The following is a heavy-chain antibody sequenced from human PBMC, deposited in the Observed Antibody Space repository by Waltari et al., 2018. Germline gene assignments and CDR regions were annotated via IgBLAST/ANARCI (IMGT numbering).Heavy chain of an antibody. Sequence: EEQLVQTGGGLVQPGGSLRLSCAASGFRFSAYWMSWVRQASGKGLEWVASIKQDESEKHHVDSVKGRFTISRDNAKNSLYLQMGSLRAEDTAVYYCARGGYYWSFDLWGRGTLVTVSS. CDR1: GFRFSAYW. D-gene: IGHD5-12*01. V-gene: IGHV3-7*01. CDR2: IKQDESEK. CDR3: ARGGYYWSFDL. J-gene: IGHJ2*01.